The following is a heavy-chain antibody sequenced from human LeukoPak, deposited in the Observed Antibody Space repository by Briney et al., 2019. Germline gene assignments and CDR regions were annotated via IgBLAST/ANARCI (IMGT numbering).Heavy chain of an antibody. Sequence: GRSLRLSCAASGFTFSNYGMHWVRQAPGKGLEWVAVIWYDGSNKYYADSVKGRFTISRDDSKNTLYLQMNSLRAEDTAVYYCARDLDRQGDGYNYHYFDSWGQGTLVTVSS. CDR2: IWYDGSNK. V-gene: IGHV3-33*01. D-gene: IGHD5-24*01. J-gene: IGHJ4*02. CDR1: GFTFSNYG. CDR3: ARDLDRQGDGYNYHYFDS.